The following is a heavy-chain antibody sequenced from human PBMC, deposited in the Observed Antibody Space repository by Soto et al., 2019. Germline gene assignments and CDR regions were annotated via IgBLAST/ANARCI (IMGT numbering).Heavy chain of an antibody. CDR3: AKCSPWYRSGLKAYYFDH. D-gene: IGHD6-19*01. J-gene: IGHJ4*02. CDR2: ISGSGDSS. Sequence: PGGSLRLSCAASEFTFSSYAMSWVRQAPGKGLEWVSAISGSGDSSYYADSVKGRFTVSRDNSKNTLYLQMNSLRAEDTAVYYCAKCSPWYRSGLKAYYFDHWGQGTLVTVSS. CDR1: EFTFSSYA. V-gene: IGHV3-23*01.